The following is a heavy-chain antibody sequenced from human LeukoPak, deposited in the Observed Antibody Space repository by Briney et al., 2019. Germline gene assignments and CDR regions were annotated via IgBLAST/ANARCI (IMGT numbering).Heavy chain of an antibody. Sequence: GGSLRLSCAASGFTFSSYNMNWVRQAPGKGLEWVSSISTTSDYIYYADSLKGRFTISRDNAKNSLYLQMNSLRAEDTAVYYCARDLGQYYDTSDNWFDPWGQGTLVTVSS. CDR3: ARDLGQYYDTSDNWFDP. J-gene: IGHJ5*02. V-gene: IGHV3-21*01. D-gene: IGHD3-22*01. CDR2: ISTTSDYI. CDR1: GFTFSSYN.